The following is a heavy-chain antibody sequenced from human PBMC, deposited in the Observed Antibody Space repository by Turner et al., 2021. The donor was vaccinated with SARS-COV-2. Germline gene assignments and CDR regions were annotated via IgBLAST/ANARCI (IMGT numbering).Heavy chain of an antibody. D-gene: IGHD2-8*01. CDR2: ITYDGSNK. J-gene: IGHJ4*02. CDR3: EKVGDVGMVYAMTKTHDY. Sequence: QVQLVESGGGVVHPGRSLRLSFAASCFTLSSYGMHWVRQATGKGLEWVAVITYDGSNKNYADYVKGRFTISRDKSKNTLYMKMNSMRAEDTDVYYCEKVGDVGMVYAMTKTHDYWGQGTLVTVSS. V-gene: IGHV3-30*18. CDR1: CFTLSSYG.